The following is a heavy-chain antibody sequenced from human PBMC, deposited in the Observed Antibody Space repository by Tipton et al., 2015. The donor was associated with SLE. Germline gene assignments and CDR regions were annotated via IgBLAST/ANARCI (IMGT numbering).Heavy chain of an antibody. J-gene: IGHJ6*02. CDR2: VFHSGNT. CDR1: GGSISSSSYY. V-gene: IGHV4-39*07. Sequence: TLSLTCTVSGGSISSSSYYWGWIRQPPGGGLEWIASVFHSGNTYYNPSLRSRVTISVDTSQNQFSLKVNSVTAADTAVYYCARGNTMVQGAIPPDDYYYYGLDVWGQGTTVTVSS. CDR3: ARGNTMVQGAIPPDDYYYYGLDV. D-gene: IGHD3-10*01.